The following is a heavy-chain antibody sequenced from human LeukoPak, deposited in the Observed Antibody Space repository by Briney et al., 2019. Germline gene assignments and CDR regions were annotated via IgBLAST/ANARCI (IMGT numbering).Heavy chain of an antibody. CDR3: ARDFSSSSTVYYYYYMDV. Sequence: NPSETLSLTCTVSGGSISSRTYYWGWIRQPPGKGLEWIGTIYYSGTTYYNPSLKSRVTISLDTSKNQFTLKLCSVTAADTAIYYCARDFSSSSTVYYYYYMDVWGKGTTVTVSS. J-gene: IGHJ6*03. V-gene: IGHV4-39*06. D-gene: IGHD6-6*01. CDR1: GGSISSRTYY. CDR2: IYYSGTT.